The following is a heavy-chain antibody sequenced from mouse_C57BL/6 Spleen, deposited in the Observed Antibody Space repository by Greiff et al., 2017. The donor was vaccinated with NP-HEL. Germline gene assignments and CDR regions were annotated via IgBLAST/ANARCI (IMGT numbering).Heavy chain of an antibody. V-gene: IGHV1-15*01. CDR2: IDPETGGT. CDR1: GYPFTDYE. CDR3: TRCPSDGYHFDY. Sequence: VQLQQSGAELVRPGASVTLSCKASGYPFTDYEMHRVKPTPVPGLEWVGAIDPETGGTAYNQKFKGKAILTADKSSSTAYMELRSLTSEDSAVYYCTRCPSDGYHFDYWGQGTTLTVSS. J-gene: IGHJ2*01. D-gene: IGHD2-3*01.